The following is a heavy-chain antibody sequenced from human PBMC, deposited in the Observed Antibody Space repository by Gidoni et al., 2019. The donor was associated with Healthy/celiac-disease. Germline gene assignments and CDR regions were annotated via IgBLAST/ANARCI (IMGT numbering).Heavy chain of an antibody. CDR3: ARGGYDFWSGYYTGYYYGMDV. D-gene: IGHD3-3*01. J-gene: IGHJ6*02. V-gene: IGHV4-34*01. CDR2: INHSGST. CDR1: GGSFSGYY. Sequence: QVQLQQWGAGLLKPSETLSLTCAVYGGSFSGYYWSWIRQPPGKGLEWIGEINHSGSTNYNPSLKSRVTISVDTSKNQFSLKLSSVTAADTAVYYCARGGYDFWSGYYTGYYYGMDVWGQGTTVTVSS.